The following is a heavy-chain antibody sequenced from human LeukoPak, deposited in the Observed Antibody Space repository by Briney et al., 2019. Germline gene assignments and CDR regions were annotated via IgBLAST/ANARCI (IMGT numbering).Heavy chain of an antibody. Sequence: GGSLRLSCAASGFTFSSYSMNWVRQAPGKGLEWVPSISSGGTYIYYADSLKGRFTISRDNAKNSLYLQMNSLRADDTAVYYCARARGYSGYDFDYWGQGALVTVSS. V-gene: IGHV3-21*01. J-gene: IGHJ4*02. D-gene: IGHD5-12*01. CDR1: GFTFSSYS. CDR2: ISSGGTYI. CDR3: ARARGYSGYDFDY.